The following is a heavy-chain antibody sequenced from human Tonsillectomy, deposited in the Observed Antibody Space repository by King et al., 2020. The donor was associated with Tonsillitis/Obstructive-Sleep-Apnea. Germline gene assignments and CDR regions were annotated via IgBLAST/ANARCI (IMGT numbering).Heavy chain of an antibody. CDR2: IYYSGST. CDR1: GGSISSGGYY. J-gene: IGHJ5*01. CDR3: ARIVVVVPAAPAEGWFAP. D-gene: IGHD2-2*01. Sequence: QMQESGPGLVKPSQTLSLTCTVSGGSISSGGYYWSWIRQHPGKGLEWIGYIYYSGSTYYNPSLKSLVTISVDTSKNQFSLKLSSVTAADTAVYYCARIVVVVPAAPAEGWFAPWGQGTLVTVSS. V-gene: IGHV4-31*01.